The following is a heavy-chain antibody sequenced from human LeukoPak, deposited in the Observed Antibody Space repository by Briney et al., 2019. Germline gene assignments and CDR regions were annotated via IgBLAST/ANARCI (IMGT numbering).Heavy chain of an antibody. CDR2: INPNSGGT. D-gene: IGHD3-22*01. V-gene: IGHV1-2*02. J-gene: IGHJ6*02. Sequence: ASVKVSCKASGYTFTGYYMHWVRQAPGQGLEWMGWINPNSGGTNYAQKFQCRVTMTRDTSISTAYMELSRLRSDDTAVYYCARGAAYYYDSSGYYSIWGQGTTVTVSS. CDR1: GYTFTGYY. CDR3: ARGAAYYYDSSGYYSI.